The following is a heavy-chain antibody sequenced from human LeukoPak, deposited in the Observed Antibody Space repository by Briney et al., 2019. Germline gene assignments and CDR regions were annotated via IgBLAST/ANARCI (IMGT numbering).Heavy chain of an antibody. CDR3: ARHYYDSSGRPFDY. CDR2: IYHGGST. V-gene: IGHV4-38-2*02. D-gene: IGHD3-22*01. CDR1: GYSISSGYY. Sequence: PSETLSLTCTVSGYSISSGYYWGWIRQSPGKGLEWIGSIYHGGSTYYNPSLKSRVTISVDTSKNQFSLKLTSMTAADTAVYYCARHYYDSSGRPFDYWGQGTLVTVSS. J-gene: IGHJ4*02.